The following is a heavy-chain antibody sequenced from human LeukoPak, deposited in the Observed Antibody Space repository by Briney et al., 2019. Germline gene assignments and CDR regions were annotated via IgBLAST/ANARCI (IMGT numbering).Heavy chain of an antibody. CDR3: ARTHSNYMIDY. J-gene: IGHJ4*02. D-gene: IGHD4-11*01. CDR1: GYSFTSYW. V-gene: IGHV5-51*01. CDR2: IYPGESDT. Sequence: GESLKISCKGSGYSFTSYWIGWVRQMPGKGLEWMGIIYPGESDTKYSPSFQGQVSISADKSISTAYLQWGSLKASDTAMYYCARTHSNYMIDYWGQGTLVIVSS.